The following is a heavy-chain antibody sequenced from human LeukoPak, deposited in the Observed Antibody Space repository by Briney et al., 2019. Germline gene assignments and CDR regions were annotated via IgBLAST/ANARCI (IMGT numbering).Heavy chain of an antibody. CDR1: GGSISGYY. V-gene: IGHV4-59*01. Sequence: SETLSLTCTVSGGSISGYYWTWIRQPPGKGLEWIGYIYYSGSTNYNPSLKSRVTISVDTSKNQFSLKLSSVTAADTAVYYCAICPENYGDYREGFDYWGQGTLVTVSS. CDR2: IYYSGST. J-gene: IGHJ4*02. CDR3: AICPENYGDYREGFDY. D-gene: IGHD4-17*01.